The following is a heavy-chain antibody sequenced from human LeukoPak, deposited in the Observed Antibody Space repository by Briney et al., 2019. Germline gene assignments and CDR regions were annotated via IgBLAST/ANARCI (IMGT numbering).Heavy chain of an antibody. CDR1: GGSISSYY. Sequence: PSETLSLTCIVSGGSISSYYWSWIRQPPRKGLDWIGYIYYRGSTNYNPSLKSRVTISVDTSKNQFSLKLSSVTAADTAVYYCARGLGDYWGQGTLVTVSS. CDR3: ARGLGDY. V-gene: IGHV4-59*01. CDR2: IYYRGST. J-gene: IGHJ4*02. D-gene: IGHD3-3*01.